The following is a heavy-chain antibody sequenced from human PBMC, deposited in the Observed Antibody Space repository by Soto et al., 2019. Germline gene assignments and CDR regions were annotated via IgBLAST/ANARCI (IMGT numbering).Heavy chain of an antibody. D-gene: IGHD5-12*01. CDR3: ARDWFLGGYNPVFYFDY. CDR2: ISYDGSNK. CDR1: GLTFSSYA. J-gene: IGHJ4*02. V-gene: IGHV3-30-3*01. Sequence: GGSLRLSCAASGLTFSSYAMHWVRQAPGKGLEWVAVISYDGSNKYYADSVKGRFTISRDNSKNTLYLQMNSLRAEDTAVYYCARDWFLGGYNPVFYFDYWGQGTLVTVSS.